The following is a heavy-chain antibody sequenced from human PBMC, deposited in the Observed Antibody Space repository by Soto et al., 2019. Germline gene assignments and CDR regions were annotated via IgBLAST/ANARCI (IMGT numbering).Heavy chain of an antibody. CDR1: GFTFSNYW. D-gene: IGHD4-17*01. CDR2: ISSDGSST. J-gene: IGHJ4*02. Sequence: GSLRLSCVVSGFTFSNYWMHWVRQAPGKGLVWVSRISSDGSSTSYADSVKGRFTISRDNAKNTLYLQMNSLRAEDTAVYYCARDIDYGDTLSRNYWGQGTLVTVSS. V-gene: IGHV3-74*01. CDR3: ARDIDYGDTLSRNY.